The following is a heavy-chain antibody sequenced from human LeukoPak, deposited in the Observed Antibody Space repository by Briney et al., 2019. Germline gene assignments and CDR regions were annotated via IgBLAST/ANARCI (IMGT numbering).Heavy chain of an antibody. Sequence: SVKVSCKASGYTFTSYGISWVRQAPGQGLEWMGRIIPILGIANYAQKFQGRVTITADKSTSTAYMELSSLRSEDTAVYYCARASYITGKYFQHWGQGTLVTVSS. CDR1: GYTFTSYG. J-gene: IGHJ1*01. V-gene: IGHV1-69*04. D-gene: IGHD1-20*01. CDR3: ARASYITGKYFQH. CDR2: IIPILGIA.